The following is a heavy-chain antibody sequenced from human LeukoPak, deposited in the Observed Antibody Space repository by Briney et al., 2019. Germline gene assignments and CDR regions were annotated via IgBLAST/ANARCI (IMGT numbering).Heavy chain of an antibody. V-gene: IGHV1-18*01. D-gene: IGHD3-3*01. J-gene: IGHJ6*02. Sequence: ASVKVSCKASGYTFTSYGISWVRQAPGQGLEWMGWISAYNGNTNYAQKLQGRVTMTTDTSTSTAYMELRSLRSDDTAVYYCARDSVVGLLEWLLGGYYYYGMDVGAKGPRSPSP. CDR2: ISAYNGNT. CDR3: ARDSVVGLLEWLLGGYYYYGMDV. CDR1: GYTFTSYG.